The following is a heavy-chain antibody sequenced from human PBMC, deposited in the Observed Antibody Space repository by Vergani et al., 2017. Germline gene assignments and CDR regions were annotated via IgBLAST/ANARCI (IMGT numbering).Heavy chain of an antibody. Sequence: QVPLVESGGGVVQPGRSLRLSCAASGFTFNPYGMHWVRQAPCKGLEWVAVTWYDGNNQQYADSVKGRFTISIDNSKSTMYLPMNSLRYEDTGVYYCARDLLLLYNRIDPWGQGTLVTVSS. V-gene: IGHV3-33*01. CDR1: GFTFNPYG. J-gene: IGHJ5*02. CDR3: ARDLLLLYNRIDP. D-gene: IGHD1-14*01. CDR2: TWYDGNNQ.